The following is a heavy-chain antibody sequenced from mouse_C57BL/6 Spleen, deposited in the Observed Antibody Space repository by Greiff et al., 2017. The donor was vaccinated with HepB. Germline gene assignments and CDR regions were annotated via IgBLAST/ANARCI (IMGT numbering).Heavy chain of an antibody. Sequence: QVQLQQSGAELVRPGASVTLSCKASGYTFTDYEMHWVKQTPVHGLEWIGAIDPETGGTAYNQKFKGKAILTADKSSSTAYMELRSLTSEDSAVYYCTRNPAQASYFDYWGQGTTLTVSS. V-gene: IGHV1-15*01. J-gene: IGHJ2*01. D-gene: IGHD3-2*02. CDR2: IDPETGGT. CDR1: GYTFTDYE. CDR3: TRNPAQASYFDY.